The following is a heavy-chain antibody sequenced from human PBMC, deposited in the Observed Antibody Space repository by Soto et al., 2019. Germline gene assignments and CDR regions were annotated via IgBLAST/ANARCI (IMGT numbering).Heavy chain of an antibody. CDR1: GGSISSYY. CDR2: IYTSGST. J-gene: IGHJ4*02. CDR3: ARDGDYGDYLGTDY. Sequence: NPSETLSLTCTVSGGSISSYYWSWIRQPAGKGLEWIGRIYTSGSTNYNPSLKSRVTMSVDTSKNQFSLKLSSVTAADTAVYYCARDGDYGDYLGTDYWGQGTLVTVSS. D-gene: IGHD4-17*01. V-gene: IGHV4-4*07.